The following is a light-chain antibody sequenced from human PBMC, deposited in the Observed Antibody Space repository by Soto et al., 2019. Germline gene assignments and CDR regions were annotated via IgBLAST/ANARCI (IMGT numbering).Light chain of an antibody. CDR2: AAT. J-gene: IGKJ4*01. CDR3: QQSYSPSLT. Sequence: DIQMTQSPSSLSASVGDRVIITCRASESISIFLYWYQQKPGKAPQVLIYAATSLQSGVPSRFSGSGSGTHFTLTISSLQPEDFATYYCQQSYSPSLTFGGGSRVEIK. V-gene: IGKV1-39*01. CDR1: ESISIF.